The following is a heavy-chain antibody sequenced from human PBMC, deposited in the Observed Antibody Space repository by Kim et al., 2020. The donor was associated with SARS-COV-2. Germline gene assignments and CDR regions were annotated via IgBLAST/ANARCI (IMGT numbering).Heavy chain of an antibody. D-gene: IGHD3-10*01. CDR3: ARGNDGPGLVNL. V-gene: IGHV4-59*09. Sequence: NYNPYRRSRVTISVDTSKNQLSLKLSSVAPADTDVYFCARGNDGPGLVNLWGQGTLVTVSS. J-gene: IGHJ5*02.